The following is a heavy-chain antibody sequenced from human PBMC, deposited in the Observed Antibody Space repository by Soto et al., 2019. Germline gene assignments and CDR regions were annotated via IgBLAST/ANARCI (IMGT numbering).Heavy chain of an antibody. Sequence: ASVKVSCKASGGTFSSYAISWVRQAPGQGLEWLGRINPKSGGTSTAQKFQGWVTMTTDTSISTASMELTRLTSDDTAIYYCARGDSTGCSNGVCSFFYNHDMDVWGQGTTVTVSS. CDR2: INPKSGGT. V-gene: IGHV1-2*04. D-gene: IGHD2-8*01. CDR1: GGTFSSYA. J-gene: IGHJ6*02. CDR3: ARGDSTGCSNGVCSFFYNHDMDV.